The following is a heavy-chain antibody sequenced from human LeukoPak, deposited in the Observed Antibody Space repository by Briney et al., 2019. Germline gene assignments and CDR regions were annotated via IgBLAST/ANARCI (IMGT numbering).Heavy chain of an antibody. CDR1: GGSVSSYY. Sequence: SQTLSLTCTVSGGSVSSYYWSWIRQPPGKGLEWIGYIYYSGSTNYNPSLKSRVTISVDTSKNQFSLKLSSVTAADTAVYYCARGYPRVPASFDPWGQGTLVTVSS. CDR2: IYYSGST. D-gene: IGHD1-26*01. CDR3: ARGYPRVPASFDP. J-gene: IGHJ5*02. V-gene: IGHV4-59*02.